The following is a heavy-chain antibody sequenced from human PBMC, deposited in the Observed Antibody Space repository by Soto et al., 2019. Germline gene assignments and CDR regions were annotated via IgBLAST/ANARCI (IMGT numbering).Heavy chain of an antibody. J-gene: IGHJ6*02. V-gene: IGHV3-74*01. CDR2: INRDGSST. Sequence: EVQLVESGGGLVQRGGSLRLSCAASGFTFSSYWMHWVRQAPGKGLVWVSRINRDGSSTSYADSVEGRFTISRDNAKNTLYLQMNSLRDEDRAVYYCAREEGGYSYGVYFYYGLDVWGQGTTVTVSS. CDR1: GFTFSSYW. D-gene: IGHD5-18*01. CDR3: AREEGGYSYGVYFYYGLDV.